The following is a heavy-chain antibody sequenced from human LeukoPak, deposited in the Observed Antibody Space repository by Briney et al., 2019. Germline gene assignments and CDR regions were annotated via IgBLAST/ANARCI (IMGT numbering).Heavy chain of an antibody. D-gene: IGHD6-13*01. J-gene: IGHJ4*02. CDR2: IDPSDSYT. CDR3: ARHPYSSTWYDY. Sequence: GESLKISCKGSGYSFTSYWISWVRQMPGEGLEWMGRIDPSDSYTNYSPSLQGHVTISADKSISTVYLQWSSLKASDTAMYYCARHPYSSTWYDYWGQGTLVTVSS. CDR1: GYSFTSYW. V-gene: IGHV5-10-1*01.